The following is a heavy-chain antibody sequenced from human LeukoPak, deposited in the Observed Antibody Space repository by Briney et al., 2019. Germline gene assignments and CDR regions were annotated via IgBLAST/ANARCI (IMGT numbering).Heavy chain of an antibody. CDR2: MSSNSGDT. D-gene: IGHD7-27*01. CDR1: GYTFTSYG. CDR3: ARGPPNWGYDY. Sequence: GASVKVSCKASGYTFTSYGINWVRQATGQGPEWMGRMSSNSGDTGYAQNFQGRVTMTRDTSISTAYMELSSLRSEDTAVYYCARGPPNWGYDYWGQGTLVTVSS. V-gene: IGHV1-8*02. J-gene: IGHJ4*02.